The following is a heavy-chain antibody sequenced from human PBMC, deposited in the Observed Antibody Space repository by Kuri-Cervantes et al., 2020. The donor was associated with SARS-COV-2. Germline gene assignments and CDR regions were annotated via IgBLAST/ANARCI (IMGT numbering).Heavy chain of an antibody. D-gene: IGHD3-10*01. CDR2: IGSSSSII. Sequence: GGSLRLSCAASGFTFSDYSMNWVRQAPGEGLEWVSYIGSSSSIIYYADSMKGRFTISRDNAKNSLSLQMNSLRAEDTAVYYCARERYYSGHYGMDVWGQGTTVTVSS. CDR1: GFTFSDYS. CDR3: ARERYYSGHYGMDV. J-gene: IGHJ6*02. V-gene: IGHV3-48*01.